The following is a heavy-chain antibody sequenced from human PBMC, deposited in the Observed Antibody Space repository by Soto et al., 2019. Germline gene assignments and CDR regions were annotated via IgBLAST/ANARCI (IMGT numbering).Heavy chain of an antibody. CDR3: AKGGTSSQWFDP. Sequence: PSETLSLTCTVSGASISAPESYWSWIRQHPERGLEWIGYISDSGITNYSPSLRSRVTISADTSKRQFSLNLSSVAAADTAPYYCAKGGTSSQWFDPWGQGTMVTVSS. CDR1: GASISAPESY. D-gene: IGHD2-2*01. J-gene: IGHJ5*02. CDR2: ISDSGIT. V-gene: IGHV4-31*03.